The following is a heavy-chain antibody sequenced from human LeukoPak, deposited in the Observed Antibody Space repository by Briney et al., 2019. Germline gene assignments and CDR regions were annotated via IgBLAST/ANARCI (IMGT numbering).Heavy chain of an antibody. CDR2: INHSGST. J-gene: IGHJ4*02. V-gene: IGHV4-34*01. D-gene: IGHD6-13*01. CDR1: GGSFSGYY. Sequence: SETLSLTCAVYGGSFSGYYWSWIRQPPGKGLEWIGEINHSGSTNYNPSLKSRVTISVDTSKNQFSLKLSSVTAADTAVYYCARGRGAAVFLGWGQGILVTVSS. CDR3: ARGRGAAVFLG.